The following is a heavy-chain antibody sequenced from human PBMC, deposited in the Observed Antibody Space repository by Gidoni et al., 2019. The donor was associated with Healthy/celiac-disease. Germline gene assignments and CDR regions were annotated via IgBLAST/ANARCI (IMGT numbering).Heavy chain of an antibody. D-gene: IGHD3-3*01. CDR2: INAGNGNT. J-gene: IGHJ6*02. Sequence: QVPLVQSGAEVQKPGASVTVSCKASGYTFTSYAMHWVRQAPGQRLEWMGWINAGNGNTKYSQKFQGRVTITRDTSASTAYMELSSLRSEDTAVYYCARTFWSGYHYYYGMDVWGQGTTVTVSS. CDR3: ARTFWSGYHYYYGMDV. CDR1: GYTFTSYA. V-gene: IGHV1-3*01.